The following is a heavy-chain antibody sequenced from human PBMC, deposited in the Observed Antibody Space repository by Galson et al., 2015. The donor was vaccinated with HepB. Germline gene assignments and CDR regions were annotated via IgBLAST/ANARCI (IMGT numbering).Heavy chain of an antibody. D-gene: IGHD2-8*01. CDR2: LHAGGRT. CDR1: EFSVSTNY. V-gene: IGHV3-53*01. J-gene: IGHJ4*02. Sequence: LRLSCAVSEFSVSTNYMSWVRQFPGKGLEWVSLLHAGGRTYYGDSVKGRFAISRDDSKNILYLQMNSLRAEDTAVYYCARSLWLVYGISHFDHWGQGTLVTVSS. CDR3: ARSLWLVYGISHFDH.